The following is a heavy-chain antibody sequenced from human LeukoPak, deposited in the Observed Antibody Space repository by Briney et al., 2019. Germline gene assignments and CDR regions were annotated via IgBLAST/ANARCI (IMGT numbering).Heavy chain of an antibody. D-gene: IGHD2-15*01. CDR3: TTGGYCSGGSCYATPLPGY. V-gene: IGHV3-15*01. CDR1: GFTFSNAW. J-gene: IGHJ4*02. Sequence: GGSLRLSCAASGFTFSNAWMSWVRQAPGKGLEWVGRIKSKTDGGTTEYAAPVKGRFTISRDDSRNTLYLQMNSLKTEDTAVYYCTTGGYCSGGSCYATPLPGYWGQGTLVTVSS. CDR2: IKSKTDGGTT.